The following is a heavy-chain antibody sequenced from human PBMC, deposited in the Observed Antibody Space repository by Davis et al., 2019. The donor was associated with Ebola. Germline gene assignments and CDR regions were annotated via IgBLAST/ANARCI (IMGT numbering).Heavy chain of an antibody. V-gene: IGHV3-9*01. D-gene: IGHD5-18*01. Sequence: PGGSLRLSCAASGFTFDDYAMHWVRQAPGKGLEWVSGISWNSGSIGYADSVKGRFTISRDNAKKSLYLQMNSLRAEDTALYHCAKDYYSYGQHWIFDYWGQGTLVTVSS. CDR1: GFTFDDYA. J-gene: IGHJ4*02. CDR3: AKDYYSYGQHWIFDY. CDR2: ISWNSGSI.